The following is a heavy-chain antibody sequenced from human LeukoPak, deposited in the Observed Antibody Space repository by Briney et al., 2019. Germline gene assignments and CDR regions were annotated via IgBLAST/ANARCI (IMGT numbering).Heavy chain of an antibody. D-gene: IGHD3-9*01. Sequence: SETLSLTCTASGVSISSYYWSWIRQPPGKGLEWIGYIYYSGGTNYSPSHTGRVTISVDTSKNQSSLKLSSVTAADTAVYYCARLYYDILTGLYYFDYWGQGTLVLVSS. CDR1: GVSISSYY. CDR2: IYYSGGT. J-gene: IGHJ4*02. V-gene: IGHV4-59*01. CDR3: ARLYYDILTGLYYFDY.